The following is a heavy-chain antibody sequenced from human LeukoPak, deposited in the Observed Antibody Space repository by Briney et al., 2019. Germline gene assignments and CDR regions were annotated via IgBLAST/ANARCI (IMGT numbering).Heavy chain of an antibody. CDR3: ARDYVETAMVKCYYYMDV. J-gene: IGHJ6*03. Sequence: GGSLRLSCAASGFTFSSSSMNWVRQAPGKGLEWVSYISSSSSTIYYADSVKGRFTISGDNAKNSLYLQMNSLRAEDTAVYYCARDYVETAMVKCYYYMDVWGKGTTVTVSS. CDR2: ISSSSSTI. D-gene: IGHD5-18*01. CDR1: GFTFSSSS. V-gene: IGHV3-48*01.